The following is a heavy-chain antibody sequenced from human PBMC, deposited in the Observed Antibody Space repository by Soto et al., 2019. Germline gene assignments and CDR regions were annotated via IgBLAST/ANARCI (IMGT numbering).Heavy chain of an antibody. V-gene: IGHV3-30*04. CDR1: GFTFSSYA. CDR3: ARELERVFDC. CDR2: IAYDGRNK. J-gene: IGHJ4*02. D-gene: IGHD1-1*01. Sequence: QVQLVESGGGVVQPGRSLRLSCAASGFTFSSYAMHWVRQAPGKGLEWVAVIAYDGRNKYYADSVKGRFTISRVNSKNTLYLQMNSLRIEDTAVYYCARELERVFDCWGQGTLVTVSS.